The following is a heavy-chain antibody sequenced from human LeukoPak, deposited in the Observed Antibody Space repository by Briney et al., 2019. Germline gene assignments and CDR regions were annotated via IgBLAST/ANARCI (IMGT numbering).Heavy chain of an antibody. CDR2: INHSGST. J-gene: IGHJ4*02. CDR1: DESFSGYY. CDR3: ARQSTGRFDY. Sequence: PSETLSLTCTVYDESFSGYYWSWIRQPPGKGLEWIGEINHSGSTNYNPSLKSRVTISVDTSKNQFSLKLSSVTAADTAVYYCARQSTGRFDYWGQGTLVTVSS. D-gene: IGHD2-8*02. V-gene: IGHV4-34*01.